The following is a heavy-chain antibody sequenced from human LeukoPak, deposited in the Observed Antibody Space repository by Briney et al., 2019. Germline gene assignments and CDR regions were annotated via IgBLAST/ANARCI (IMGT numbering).Heavy chain of an antibody. J-gene: IGHJ4*02. CDR3: VRDRELTY. V-gene: IGHV4-59*01. CDR1: GGSISTYY. D-gene: IGHD5-24*01. CDR2: ISYSGSS. Sequence: SETLSLTCTVSGGSISTYYWSWIRQPPGKGLEWIGYISYSGSSKYNPSLKSRVTISVDTSKNQFSLKLSSVTAADTAMYYCVRDRELTYWGQGTLVTVSS.